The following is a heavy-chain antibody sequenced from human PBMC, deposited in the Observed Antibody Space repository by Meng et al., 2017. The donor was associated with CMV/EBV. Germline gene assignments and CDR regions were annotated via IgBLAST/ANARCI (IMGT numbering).Heavy chain of an antibody. D-gene: IGHD6-13*01. CDR2: INPSGGST. CDR1: GYTFTSYY. CDR3: ALAEYSSSLFDY. V-gene: IGHV1-46*01. J-gene: IGHJ4*02. Sequence: QVQLVQSGAEVKKPGASVKVSCKASGYTFTSYYLHWVRQSPGQGLEWMGLINPSGGSTSYAQKFQGRVTMTRDTSTSKVYMELSSLRSEDTAVYYCALAEYSSSLFDYWGQGTLVTVSS.